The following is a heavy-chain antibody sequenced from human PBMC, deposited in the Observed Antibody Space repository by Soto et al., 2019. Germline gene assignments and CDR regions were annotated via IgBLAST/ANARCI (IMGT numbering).Heavy chain of an antibody. CDR1: GFTFSSYG. CDR2: IWYDGSNK. CDR3: ARDLGLRLRFPSY. V-gene: IGHV3-33*01. Sequence: QVQLVESGGGVVQPGRSLRLSCAASGFTFSSYGMHWVRQAPGKGLEWVAVIWYDGSNKYYADSVKGRFTISRDNSKNTLYLQMNSLRAEYTAVYYCARDLGLRLRFPSYWGQGTLVTVSS. D-gene: IGHD3-3*01. J-gene: IGHJ4*02.